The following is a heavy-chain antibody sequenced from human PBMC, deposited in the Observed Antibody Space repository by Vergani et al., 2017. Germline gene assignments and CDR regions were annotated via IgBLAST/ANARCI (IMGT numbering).Heavy chain of an antibody. J-gene: IGHJ4*02. CDR3: RGDDIVVVPAAKEDY. D-gene: IGHD2-2*01. CDR2: IRYDGSNK. V-gene: IGHV3-30*02. Sequence: QVQLVESGGGVVQPGGSLRLSCAASGFTFSNYGMHWVRRAPGKGLEWVAFIRYDGSNKYYADSVKGRFTISRDNSKNTLYLQMNSLRTEDTAVYYCRGDDIVVVPAAKEDYWGQGTLVTVSS. CDR1: GFTFSNYG.